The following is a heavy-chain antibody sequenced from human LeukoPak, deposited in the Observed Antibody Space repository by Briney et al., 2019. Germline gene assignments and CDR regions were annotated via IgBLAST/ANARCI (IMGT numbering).Heavy chain of an antibody. J-gene: IGHJ4*02. Sequence: SETLSLTCTVSGGSISSSSYYWGWIRQPPGKGLEWIGSIYYSGSTYYNPSLKSRVTISVDTSKNQFSLKLSSVTAADTAVYYCALQFIAVAGRKTFDYWGQGTLVTVSS. CDR2: IYYSGST. D-gene: IGHD6-19*01. CDR1: GGSISSSSYY. V-gene: IGHV4-39*01. CDR3: ALQFIAVAGRKTFDY.